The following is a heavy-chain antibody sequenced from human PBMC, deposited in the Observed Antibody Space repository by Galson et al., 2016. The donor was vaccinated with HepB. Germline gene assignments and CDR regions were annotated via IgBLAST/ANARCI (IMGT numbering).Heavy chain of an antibody. V-gene: IGHV3-23*01. J-gene: IGHJ4*02. D-gene: IGHD1-14*01. CDR1: GFTFSNYA. Sequence: SLRLSCAASGFTFSNYAMSWVRQAPGKGLEWVSTIGGSGGNVYIGDSVKGRFNISRDNSKNTLWLQMDRLRAEDTAVYFCAKLIRTGTSGSDSWGQGTLVTVSS. CDR3: AKLIRTGTSGSDS. CDR2: IGGSGGNV.